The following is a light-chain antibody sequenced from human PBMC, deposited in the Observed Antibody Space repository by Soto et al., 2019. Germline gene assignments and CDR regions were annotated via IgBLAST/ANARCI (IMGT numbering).Light chain of an antibody. CDR2: GAS. CDR1: ESVRNNS. J-gene: IGKJ2*01. Sequence: ELVLTQSPGTLSLSPGERATLSCRASESVRNNSLAWYQQHPGQAPRLLIFGASSRATGIPDRFTGSGSGEDFSLTISRLEPEDSAVYFCHHYGYGADTFGQGTKLEIK. CDR3: HHYGYGADT. V-gene: IGKV3-20*01.